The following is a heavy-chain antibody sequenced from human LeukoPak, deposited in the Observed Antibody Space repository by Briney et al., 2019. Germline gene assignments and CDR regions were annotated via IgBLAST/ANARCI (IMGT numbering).Heavy chain of an antibody. D-gene: IGHD4-17*01. Sequence: PGGSLRLSCAAPGFTFSSYWMSWVRQAPGKGLEWVANIKDDGSAKYYVDSVKGRFTISRDNAKNSLFLQMNSLRAEDTAVYYCARGSIWKPTVTTGYWGQGTLVTVSS. CDR3: ARGSIWKPTVTTGY. CDR1: GFTFSSYW. J-gene: IGHJ4*02. CDR2: IKDDGSAK. V-gene: IGHV3-7*01.